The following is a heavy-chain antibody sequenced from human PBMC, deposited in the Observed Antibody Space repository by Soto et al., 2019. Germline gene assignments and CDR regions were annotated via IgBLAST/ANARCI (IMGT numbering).Heavy chain of an antibody. CDR1: GGSISSYY. CDR2: IYYSVST. CDR3: GRGGGNDAFDI. J-gene: IGHJ3*02. Sequence: PSETLSLTCTVSGGSISSYYWSWIRQPPGKGLEWIGYIYYSVSTNYNPSLKSRVTISVDTSKNQFSLKLRSVTAADTAVYYCGRGGGNDAFDIWGQGTMVTVSS. D-gene: IGHD3-16*01. V-gene: IGHV4-59*01.